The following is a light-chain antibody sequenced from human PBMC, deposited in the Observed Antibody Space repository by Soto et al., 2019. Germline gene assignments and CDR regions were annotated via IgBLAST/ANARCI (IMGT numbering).Light chain of an antibody. CDR3: QQNNRWPHIT. J-gene: IGKJ5*01. V-gene: IGKV3-11*01. CDR1: QSVGSY. CDR2: DTS. Sequence: EVVLTQSPVTLSLSPGERATLSCRASQSVGSYLAWFQQTPGQAPRLLIYDTSNRATGIPARFSGSGSGTQFTLTISRLQSEDSAVYFCQQNNRWPHITFGQGTRLEIK.